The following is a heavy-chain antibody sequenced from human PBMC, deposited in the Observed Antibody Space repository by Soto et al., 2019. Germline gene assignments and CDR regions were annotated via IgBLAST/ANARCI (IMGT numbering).Heavy chain of an antibody. CDR2: IGTAGDT. V-gene: IGHV3-13*01. D-gene: IGHD2-15*01. CDR3: ERGDAEYCSGGSCYWLNYGMDV. CDR1: GFTFSSYD. Sequence: GGSLRLSCAASGFTFSSYDMHWVRQATGKGLEWVSAIGTAGDTYYPGSVKGRSTISRENGKNYLYLRMNSLIAQDTAVNYWERGDAEYCSGGSCYWLNYGMDVWGQGTTVTVSS. J-gene: IGHJ6*02.